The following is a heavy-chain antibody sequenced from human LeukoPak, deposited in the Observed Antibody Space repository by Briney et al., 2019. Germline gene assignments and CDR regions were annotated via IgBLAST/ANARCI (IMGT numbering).Heavy chain of an antibody. J-gene: IGHJ5*02. CDR3: ARRRCSCTSCYAYRVVVNWFDP. CDR1: GGSFSGYY. V-gene: IGHV4-34*01. CDR2: INHSGST. Sequence: SETLSLTCAVYGGSFSGYYWSWIRQPPGKGLEWIGEINHSGSTNYNPSLKSRVTISVDTSKNQFSLKLSSVTAADTAVYYCARRRCSCTSCYAYRVVVNWFDPWGQGTLVTVSS. D-gene: IGHD2-2*01.